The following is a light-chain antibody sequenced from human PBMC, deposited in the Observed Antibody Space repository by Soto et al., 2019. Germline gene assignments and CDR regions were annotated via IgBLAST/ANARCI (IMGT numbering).Light chain of an antibody. CDR2: GAS. V-gene: IGKV3-20*01. CDR3: PQYGSPYT. J-gene: IGKJ2*01. Sequence: EIVLTQSPGTLSLSPGERATLSCRASQSVSSSYLAWYQQKPGQAPRLLIYGASSRATGIPDRFSGSGSGTDFTLTSSRLEPEDFAVYYCPQYGSPYTFGQGTKVDIK. CDR1: QSVSSSY.